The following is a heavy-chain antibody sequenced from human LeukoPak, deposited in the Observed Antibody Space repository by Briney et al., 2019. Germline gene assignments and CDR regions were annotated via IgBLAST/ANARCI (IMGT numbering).Heavy chain of an antibody. CDR1: GGSFSGYY. CDR2: INHSGST. Sequence: SETLSLTCAVYGGSFSGYYWSWIRQPPGKGLEWIGEINHSGSTNYNPSLKSRVTISIDTSKNQFSLKLSSVTAADTAVYYCASSIAAAGTWEYFDYWGQGTLVTVSS. V-gene: IGHV4-34*01. D-gene: IGHD6-13*01. J-gene: IGHJ4*02. CDR3: ASSIAAAGTWEYFDY.